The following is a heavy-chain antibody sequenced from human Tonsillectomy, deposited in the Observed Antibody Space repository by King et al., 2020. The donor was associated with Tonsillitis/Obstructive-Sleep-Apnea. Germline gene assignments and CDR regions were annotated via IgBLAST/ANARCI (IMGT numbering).Heavy chain of an antibody. J-gene: IGHJ4*02. D-gene: IGHD6-19*01. CDR1: GGTFSSYG. Sequence: VQLVQSGAEVKKPGSSVKVSCKASGGTFSSYGISWVRQAPGQGLEWMGGIVPIFGTAKYAEKFQGRVTITADVSTRTAYMEVSSLRSEDTAVYYCARDPHTSGWYYFDYWGQGTLVTVSS. CDR3: ARDPHTSGWYYFDY. V-gene: IGHV1-69*01. CDR2: IVPIFGTA.